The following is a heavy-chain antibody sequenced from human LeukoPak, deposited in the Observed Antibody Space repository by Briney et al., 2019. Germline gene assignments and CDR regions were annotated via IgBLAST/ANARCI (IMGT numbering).Heavy chain of an antibody. CDR3: ASEGSLSAFDI. CDR1: GGSISSYY. V-gene: IGHV4-59*01. J-gene: IGHJ3*02. D-gene: IGHD1-26*01. Sequence: SETLSLTCTVSGGSISSYYWSWIRQPPGKGLEWIGYIYYSGSTNYNPSLKSRVTILVDTSKNQFSLKLSSVTAADTAVYYCASEGSLSAFDIWGQGTMVTVSS. CDR2: IYYSGST.